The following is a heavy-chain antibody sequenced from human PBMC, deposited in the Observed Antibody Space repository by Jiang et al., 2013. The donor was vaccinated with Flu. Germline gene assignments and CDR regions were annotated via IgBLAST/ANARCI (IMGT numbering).Heavy chain of an antibody. J-gene: IGHJ5*02. V-gene: IGHV4-59*02. CDR3: ARVLIIGGYSGRVDWFDP. CDR1: GASVSSHY. Sequence: SGPGLVKPSETLSLTCTVSGASVSSHYWSWIRQPPGKGLEWIGYIYYSGYTNNNPSLMSRVTLSRDTSKNQISLEMSSVTAADTAVYYCARVLIIGGYSGRVDWFDPWGQGTLVTVSS. D-gene: IGHD6-19*01. CDR2: IYYSGYT.